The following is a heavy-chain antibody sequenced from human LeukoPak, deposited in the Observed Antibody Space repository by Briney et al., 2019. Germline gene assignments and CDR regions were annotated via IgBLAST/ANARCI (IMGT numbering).Heavy chain of an antibody. V-gene: IGHV3-30*14. Sequence: PGGSLRLSCAASGFTFSSFAMHWVRQAPGKGLEWVAVISYDGNDKYYADSVKGRFTISRDNSKNTLYLRMNSLRAEDTAVYYCARRLYGSGPDDYWGQGTLVTVSS. J-gene: IGHJ4*02. CDR1: GFTFSSFA. CDR2: ISYDGNDK. D-gene: IGHD3-10*01. CDR3: ARRLYGSGPDDY.